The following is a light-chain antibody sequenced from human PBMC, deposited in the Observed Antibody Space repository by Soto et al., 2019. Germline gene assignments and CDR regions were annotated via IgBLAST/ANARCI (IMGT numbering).Light chain of an antibody. CDR1: SSNIGAYYD. V-gene: IGLV1-40*01. J-gene: IGLJ1*01. CDR3: QSYDASLRDYV. CDR2: GNT. Sequence: QSVVTQPPSVSGDPGQRVTISCTGSSSNIGAYYDVHWYQQLPGTVPKLLIFGNTNRPSGVPDRFSGSKSGTSASLAITGLQAEDEADYYCQSYDASLRDYVFGTGTKVTVL.